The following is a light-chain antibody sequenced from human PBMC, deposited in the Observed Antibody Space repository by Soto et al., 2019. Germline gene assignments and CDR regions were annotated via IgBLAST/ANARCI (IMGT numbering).Light chain of an antibody. J-gene: IGKJ1*01. V-gene: IGKV3-20*01. CDR1: QSVSSSY. CDR2: GAS. CDR3: QQYDTSPVT. Sequence: EIVLTQSPGTLSLSPGERATLSCRASQSVSSSYLAWYQQKPGQAPRLLIYGASIRVTGIPDRFSGSGSGTDFTLTISRLEPEDFAVYYCQQYDTSPVTFGQGTKVEIK.